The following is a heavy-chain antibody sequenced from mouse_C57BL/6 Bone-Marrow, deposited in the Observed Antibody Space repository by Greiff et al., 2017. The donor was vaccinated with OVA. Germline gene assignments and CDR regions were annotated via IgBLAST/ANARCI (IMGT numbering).Heavy chain of an antibody. CDR3: ARYGQLSYFDY. V-gene: IGHV7-3*01. D-gene: IGHD3-2*01. Sequence: EVKLVESGGGLVQPGGSLSLSCAASGFTFTDYYMSWVRQPPGKALEWLGFIRNKANGYTTEYSASVKGRFTISRDNSQSILYLQMNALRAEDSATYYGARYGQLSYFDYWGQGTTLTVSS. CDR2: IRNKANGYTT. J-gene: IGHJ2*01. CDR1: GFTFTDYY.